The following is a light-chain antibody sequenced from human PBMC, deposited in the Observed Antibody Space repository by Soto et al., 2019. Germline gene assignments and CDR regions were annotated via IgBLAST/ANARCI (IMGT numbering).Light chain of an antibody. J-gene: IGKJ1*01. CDR3: QQYYSTPPT. CDR1: QSVLYSSNNKNY. Sequence: DIVMTQSPDSLAVSLGERATINCKSSQSVLYSSNNKNYLAWYQQKPGQPPKLLIYWASTRESGVPDRFSGSGSGTDFTLTFRSLQAEDVAVYYCQQYYSTPPTVGQGTKVEIK. CDR2: WAS. V-gene: IGKV4-1*01.